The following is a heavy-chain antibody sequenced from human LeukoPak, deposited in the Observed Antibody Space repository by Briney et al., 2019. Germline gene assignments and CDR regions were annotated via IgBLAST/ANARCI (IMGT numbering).Heavy chain of an antibody. CDR1: GYTFTSYG. CDR2: SSAYNGNT. Sequence: ASVKVSCKASGYTFTSYGISWVRQAPGQGLEWMGWSSAYNGNTNYAQKLQGRVTMTTDTSTSTAYMVLRSLRSDDTAVYYCARVGYSGYSNYGMDVWGQGTTVTVSS. D-gene: IGHD5-12*01. J-gene: IGHJ6*02. CDR3: ARVGYSGYSNYGMDV. V-gene: IGHV1-18*01.